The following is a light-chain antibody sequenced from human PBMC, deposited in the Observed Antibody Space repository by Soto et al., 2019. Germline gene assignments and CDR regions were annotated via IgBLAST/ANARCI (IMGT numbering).Light chain of an antibody. CDR1: SSNIGAGYD. V-gene: IGLV1-40*01. J-gene: IGLJ3*02. CDR3: QSYDSSLSGSV. Sequence: QPVLTQPPSVSGAPGQRVTISCTGSSSNIGAGYDVHWYQQLPGTAPKLLIYGNSNRHSGVPDRFSGSKSGTSASLAITGLQAEDEDDYDCQSYDSSLSGSVFGGGTKVTVL. CDR2: GNS.